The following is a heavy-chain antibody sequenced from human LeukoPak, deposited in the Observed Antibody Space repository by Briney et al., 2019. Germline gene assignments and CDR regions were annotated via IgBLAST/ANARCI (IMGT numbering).Heavy chain of an antibody. CDR1: GGSISSYY. CDR3: ARADLDSTGGLRFGC. Sequence: SETLSLTCTVSGGSISSYYWSWIRQPAGKGLEWIGRIFSSGSTNYSPSLKSRVTMSVDTSKNQFSLELSSVTAADTAVYYCARADLDSTGGLRFGCWGQGTLVTVAS. CDR2: IFSSGST. D-gene: IGHD3-22*01. V-gene: IGHV4-4*07. J-gene: IGHJ4*02.